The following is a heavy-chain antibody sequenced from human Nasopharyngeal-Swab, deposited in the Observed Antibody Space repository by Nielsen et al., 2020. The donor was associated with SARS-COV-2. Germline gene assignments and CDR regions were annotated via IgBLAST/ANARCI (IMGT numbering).Heavy chain of an antibody. D-gene: IGHD3-10*01. CDR2: ISWNSGSI. J-gene: IGHJ4*02. Sequence: SLKISCAASGFTFDDYAMHWVRQAPGKGLEWVSGISWNSGSIGYADSVKGRFTISRDNAKNSLYLQMNSLRAEDTAVYYCARGGRSYAAGYFDYWGQGTLVTVSS. V-gene: IGHV3-9*01. CDR3: ARGGRSYAAGYFDY. CDR1: GFTFDDYA.